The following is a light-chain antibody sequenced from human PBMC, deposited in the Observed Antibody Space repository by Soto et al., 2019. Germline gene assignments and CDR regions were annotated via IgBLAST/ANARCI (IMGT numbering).Light chain of an antibody. CDR3: QEGYSTPVT. J-gene: IGKJ5*01. CDR1: QSISRH. Sequence: DIHMTQSPSSLSPSVGDRVTLTCRASQSISRHLNWYQQKAGRAPRLIIYGASNLQTGVPSRFSARGSGTEFTLTSSSLLPEDFATYFCQEGYSTPVTFGQGTR. CDR2: GAS. V-gene: IGKV1-39*01.